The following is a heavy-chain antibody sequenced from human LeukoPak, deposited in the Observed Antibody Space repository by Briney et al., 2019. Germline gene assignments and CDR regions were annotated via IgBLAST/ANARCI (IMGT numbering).Heavy chain of an antibody. CDR1: GGSISTNY. D-gene: IGHD1-26*01. V-gene: IGHV4-59*01. CDR2: IFYSGRN. CDR3: ARHSGRTGSSP. J-gene: IGHJ5*02. Sequence: PSETLSLTCTVSGGSISTNYWSWIRQPPGKGLEWIGNIFYSGRNNYNPSLKSRVTMSVDTSKNQFSLKLTSVTAADTAVYYCARHSGRTGSSPWGQGTLVIVSS.